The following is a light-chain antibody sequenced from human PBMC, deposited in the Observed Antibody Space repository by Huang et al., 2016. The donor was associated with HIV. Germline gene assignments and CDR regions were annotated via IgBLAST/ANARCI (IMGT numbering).Light chain of an antibody. V-gene: IGKV3-20*01. Sequence: EIVLTQSPGTLSLSPGERATLSCRASQRVSSNYLAWYQQRPGQAPRLLIDGASSRATGIPDRFSGSGSGTDFTLSISRLEPEDFAVYYCQQYGNSPRTFGQGTKLDIK. CDR3: QQYGNSPRT. CDR2: GAS. CDR1: QRVSSNY. J-gene: IGKJ2*01.